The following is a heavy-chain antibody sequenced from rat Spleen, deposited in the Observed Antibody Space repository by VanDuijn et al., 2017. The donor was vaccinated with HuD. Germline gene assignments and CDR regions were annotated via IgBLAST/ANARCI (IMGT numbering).Heavy chain of an antibody. Sequence: QVQLKESGPGLVQPSQTLSLTCTVPGFSLTSYSVNWVRQPPGKGLEWIGALWRGGTTNYHSAHKSRLSISRDTSKSQVFLKMNSLQTEDTAMYFCARSSYGYNNNWFAYWGQGTLITVAS. D-gene: IGHD1-9*01. CDR2: LWRGGTT. V-gene: IGHV2-15*01. CDR1: GFSLTSYS. CDR3: ARSSYGYNNNWFAY. J-gene: IGHJ3*01.